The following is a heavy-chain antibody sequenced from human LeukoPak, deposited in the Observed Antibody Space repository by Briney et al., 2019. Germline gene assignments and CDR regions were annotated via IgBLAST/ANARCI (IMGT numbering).Heavy chain of an antibody. CDR3: ARVRGWYNTDYFDY. CDR1: GGSISSSNW. D-gene: IGHD6-19*01. Sequence: PSETLSLTCAVSGGSISSSNWWSWVRQPPGKGLEWIGEIYHSGSTNYNPSLKSRVTISVDKSKNQFSLKLSSVTAADTAVYYCARVRGWYNTDYFDYWGQGTLVTVSS. J-gene: IGHJ4*02. CDR2: IYHSGST. V-gene: IGHV4-4*02.